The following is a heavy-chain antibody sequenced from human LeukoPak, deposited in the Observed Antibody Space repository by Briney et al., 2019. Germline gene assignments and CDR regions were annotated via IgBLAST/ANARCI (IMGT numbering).Heavy chain of an antibody. CDR2: IRYDGSNK. Sequence: PGGSLRLSCAASGFTFSSYGMHWVRQAPGKGLEWVAFIRYDGSNKYYADSVKGRFTISRDNSKNTLYLQMNSLRAEDTAVYYCAKDPRIAAATGYFDYWGQGTLVTVSS. CDR3: AKDPRIAAATGYFDY. CDR1: GFTFSSYG. V-gene: IGHV3-30*02. J-gene: IGHJ4*02. D-gene: IGHD6-13*01.